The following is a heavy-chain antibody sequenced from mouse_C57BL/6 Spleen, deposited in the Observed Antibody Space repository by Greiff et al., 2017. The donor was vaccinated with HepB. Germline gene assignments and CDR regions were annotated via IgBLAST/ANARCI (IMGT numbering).Heavy chain of an antibody. CDR1: GYTFTSYD. Sequence: VQLQQSGPELVKPGASVKLSCKASGYTFTSYDINWVKQRPGQGLEWIGRIYPRDGSTKYNEKFKGKATLTVDTSSSTAYMELHSLTSEDSAVYFCARKEGSIVISWFAYWGQGTLVTVSA. CDR3: ARKEGSIVISWFAY. V-gene: IGHV1-85*01. J-gene: IGHJ3*01. D-gene: IGHD2-5*01. CDR2: IYPRDGST.